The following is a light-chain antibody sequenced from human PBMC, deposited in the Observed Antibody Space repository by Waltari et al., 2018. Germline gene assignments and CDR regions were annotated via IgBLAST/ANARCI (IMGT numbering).Light chain of an antibody. CDR3: MQSLQTPRT. CDR2: LAF. V-gene: IGKV2-28*01. CDR1: QSLLHSNGNTY. J-gene: IGKJ1*01. Sequence: IVMTQSPLSLPVTPGEPASISCRSGQSLLHSNGNTYLDWYLQKPGQSPRLLIFLAFNRAAGVPDRFSGSGSGTEFTLQISRVEAEDVGVYYCMQSLQTPRTFGQGTKLEIK.